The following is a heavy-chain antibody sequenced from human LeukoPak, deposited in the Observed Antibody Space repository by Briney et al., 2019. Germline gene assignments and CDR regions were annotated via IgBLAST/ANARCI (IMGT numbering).Heavy chain of an antibody. Sequence: PSETLSLTCAVYGGSFSGYYWSWIRQPPGKGLEWIGEINHSGSTNYNPSLKSRVTISVDTSKNQFSLKLSSVTAADTAVYYCARTRRIVGATMTYYFDYWGQGTLVTVSS. J-gene: IGHJ4*02. CDR3: ARTRRIVGATMTYYFDY. CDR2: INHSGST. V-gene: IGHV4-34*01. D-gene: IGHD1-26*01. CDR1: GGSFSGYY.